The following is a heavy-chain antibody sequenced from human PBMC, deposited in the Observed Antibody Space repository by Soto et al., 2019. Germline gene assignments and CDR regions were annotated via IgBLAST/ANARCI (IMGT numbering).Heavy chain of an antibody. V-gene: IGHV4-39*01. Sequence: QLQLQESGPGLVKPLETLSLTCTVSGGSISSSSFHWGWIRQPPGKGLEWIGSIYYSGSTYYSPSLKXRXTXXVDPSKNQFSLKLSSVTAADTAVYYCARRERAAGTDWWFDPWGQGTLVTVSS. CDR2: IYYSGST. CDR1: GGSISSSSFH. CDR3: ARRERAAGTDWWFDP. J-gene: IGHJ5*02. D-gene: IGHD6-13*01.